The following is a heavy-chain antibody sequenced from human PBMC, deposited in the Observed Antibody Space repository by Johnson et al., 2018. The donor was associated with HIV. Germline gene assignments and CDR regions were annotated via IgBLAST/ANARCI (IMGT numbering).Heavy chain of an antibody. CDR3: AKGDCSGGSCYSFTDAFDI. J-gene: IGHJ3*02. Sequence: VQLVESGGGVVRPGGSLRLSCAASGFTFDDYAMHWVRQAPGKGLEWVSGISWNSGSIGYADSVKGRFTLSRDNAKNSLYLQMNSLRAEDTAVYYCAKGDCSGGSCYSFTDAFDIWGQGTMVTVSS. CDR2: ISWNSGSI. D-gene: IGHD2-15*01. CDR1: GFTFDDYA. V-gene: IGHV3-9*01.